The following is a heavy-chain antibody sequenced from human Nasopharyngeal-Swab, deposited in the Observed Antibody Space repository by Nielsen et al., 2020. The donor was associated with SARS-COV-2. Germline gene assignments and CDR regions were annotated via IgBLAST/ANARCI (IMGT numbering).Heavy chain of an antibody. J-gene: IGHJ6*02. CDR1: RCTFSSHA. Sequence: SSVNVPRKASRCTFSSHAFSWVRQAPAQGLEWMGGIIPIFGTANYAQKFQGRVTITADESTSTAYMELSSLRSEDTAVYYCASGWGLVIIDGYYYGMDVWGQGTTVTVSS. V-gene: IGHV1-69*13. CDR3: ASGWGLVIIDGYYYGMDV. CDR2: IIPIFGTA. D-gene: IGHD3-9*01.